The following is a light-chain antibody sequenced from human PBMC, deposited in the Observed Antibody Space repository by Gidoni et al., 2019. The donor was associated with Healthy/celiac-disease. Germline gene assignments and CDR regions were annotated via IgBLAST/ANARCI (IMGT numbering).Light chain of an antibody. CDR3: MQALQTPLT. V-gene: IGKV2-28*01. Sequence: DIVMTQSPLSLPVTPGEPASISCRSSQSILHSNGYNYLDWYLQKPGQSPQLLIYLGSNRASGVPDRFRGSGSGTDFTLKISRGEAEDVGVYYCMQALQTPLTFGGGTKVEIK. CDR2: LGS. J-gene: IGKJ4*01. CDR1: QSILHSNGYNY.